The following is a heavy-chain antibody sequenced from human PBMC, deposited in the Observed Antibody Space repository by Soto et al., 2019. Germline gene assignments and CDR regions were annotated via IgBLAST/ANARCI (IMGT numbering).Heavy chain of an antibody. CDR3: AIGVKNYYSPDV. J-gene: IGHJ6*03. D-gene: IGHD3-3*01. CDR2: IKRDGGTA. V-gene: IGHV3-74*01. CDR1: GFTFSDYW. Sequence: EVQLVESGGGLVQPGGSLRLSCAASGFTFSDYWMHWVRQVPGKGLEWVSRIKRDGGTANYADSVKGRFTISRDNAYHTLYLEMNMPRVEDTADYYCAIGVKNYYSPDVLGKGATVTVYS.